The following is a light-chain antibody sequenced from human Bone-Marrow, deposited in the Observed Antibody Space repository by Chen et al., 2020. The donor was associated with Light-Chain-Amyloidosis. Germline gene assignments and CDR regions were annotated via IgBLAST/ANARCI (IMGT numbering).Light chain of an antibody. Sequence: DMQMTQSPSSLSPSVGDRATNTCQASHDITNYLNCYQQKPGEVPKLLIYDASTLETGVPSRFIGGRSGTHFTFTISSLQREDIATYYCQQYADLPYTFGQGTNLEIK. CDR1: HDITNY. V-gene: IGKV1-33*01. CDR2: DAS. J-gene: IGKJ2*01. CDR3: QQYADLPYT.